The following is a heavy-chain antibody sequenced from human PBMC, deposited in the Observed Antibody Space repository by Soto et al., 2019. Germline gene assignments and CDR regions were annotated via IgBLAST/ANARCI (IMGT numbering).Heavy chain of an antibody. V-gene: IGHV3-33*01. D-gene: IGHD2-21*02. J-gene: IGHJ6*02. CDR2: IWYDGSSK. CDR1: GFTFSSYG. Sequence: PGGSLRLSCAASGFTFSSYGMHWVRQAPGKGLERVAVIWYDGSSKYYADSVKGRFTISRDNSKNTLYLQMNSLRAEDTAVYYCARDFDTVVTPDYYYGMDVWGQGTTVTVSS. CDR3: ARDFDTVVTPDYYYGMDV.